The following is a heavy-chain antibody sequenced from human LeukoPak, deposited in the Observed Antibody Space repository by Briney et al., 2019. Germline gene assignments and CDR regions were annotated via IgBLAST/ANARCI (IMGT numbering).Heavy chain of an antibody. D-gene: IGHD3-10*01. J-gene: IGHJ3*02. CDR3: ARVVRGARIDAFDI. CDR2: ISTSSSTT. CDR1: GFTFSTYG. V-gene: IGHV3-48*02. Sequence: GGSLRLSCAASGFTFSTYGMNWVRQAPGKGLEWVSYISTSSSTTYYPDSVKGRFTSTRDKAKNSLYLQMNSLRDEDTAVYYCARVVRGARIDAFDIWGQGTMVDVSS.